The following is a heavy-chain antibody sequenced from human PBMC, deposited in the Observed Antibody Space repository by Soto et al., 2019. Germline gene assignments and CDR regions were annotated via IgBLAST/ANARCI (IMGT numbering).Heavy chain of an antibody. CDR2: ISGSGGST. CDR1: GFTFSSYA. Sequence: PGGSLRLSCAASGFTFSSYAMSWVRQAPGKGLEWVSAISGSGGSTYYADSVKGRFTISRDNSKNTLYLQMNSLRAEDTAVYYCATQNFVVAPYYYGMDVWGQGTTVTVSS. J-gene: IGHJ6*02. CDR3: ATQNFVVAPYYYGMDV. D-gene: IGHD2-15*01. V-gene: IGHV3-23*01.